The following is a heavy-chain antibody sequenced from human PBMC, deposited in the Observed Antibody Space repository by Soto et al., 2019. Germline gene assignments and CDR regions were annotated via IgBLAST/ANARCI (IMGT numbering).Heavy chain of an antibody. CDR2: ISSSSSTI. V-gene: IGHV3-48*01. Sequence: GGSLRLSCAASGFTFSSYSMNWFRQAPGKGLEWVSYISSSSSTIYYADSVKGRFTISRDNAKNSLYLQMNSLRAEDTAVYYCARDGGVRAARPKHYYYYMDVWGKGTTVTVSS. CDR1: GFTFSSYS. J-gene: IGHJ6*03. CDR3: ARDGGVRAARPKHYYYYMDV. D-gene: IGHD3-16*01.